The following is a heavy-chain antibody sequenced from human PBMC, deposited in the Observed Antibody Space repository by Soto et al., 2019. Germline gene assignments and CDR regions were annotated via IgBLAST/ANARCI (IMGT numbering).Heavy chain of an antibody. CDR1: GDSISNKNYH. CDR2: VYSNGHT. J-gene: IGHJ5*01. D-gene: IGHD2-8*01. V-gene: IGHV4-39*01. CDR3: ASLPNGRPGDS. Sequence: SETLSLTCTVSGDSISNKNYHWGWTRQPPGKGLEWIGTVYSNGHTYYNPSLKSRLAMAVDTSKNKFSLSLISVTAADTAVYFCASLPNGRPGDSWGQGTLAPVS.